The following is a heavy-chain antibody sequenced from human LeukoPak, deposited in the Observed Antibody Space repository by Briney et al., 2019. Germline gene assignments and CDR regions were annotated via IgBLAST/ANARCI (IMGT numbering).Heavy chain of an antibody. Sequence: SVKVSCKASGGTFSSYAISWVRQAPGQGLEWMRGIIPIFGTANYAQKFQGRVTITTNESTSTAYMELSSLRSEDTAVYYCARTPEVYCSSTSCPPYYFDYWGQGTLVTVSS. CDR3: ARTPEVYCSSTSCPPYYFDY. J-gene: IGHJ4*02. CDR1: GGTFSSYA. D-gene: IGHD2-2*01. V-gene: IGHV1-69*05. CDR2: IIPIFGTA.